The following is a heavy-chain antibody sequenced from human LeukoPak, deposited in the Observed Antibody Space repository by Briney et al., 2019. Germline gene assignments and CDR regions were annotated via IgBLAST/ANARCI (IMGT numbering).Heavy chain of an antibody. V-gene: IGHV4-59*01. Sequence: SETLSLTCTVSGDSISSYYWSWIRQPPGKGLEWIGYIYYSGSTNYNPSLKSRVTISVDTSKNQFSLKLSSVIAADTAVYYCARVITVRGVIFDYWGQGTLVTVSS. CDR2: IYYSGST. CDR3: ARVITVRGVIFDY. J-gene: IGHJ4*02. D-gene: IGHD3-16*01. CDR1: GDSISSYY.